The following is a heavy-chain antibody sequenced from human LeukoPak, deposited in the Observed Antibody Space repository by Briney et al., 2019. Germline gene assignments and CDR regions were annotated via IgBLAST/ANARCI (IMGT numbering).Heavy chain of an antibody. CDR3: AKDLDGSGSYIDY. D-gene: IGHD3-10*01. V-gene: IGHV3-74*01. CDR1: GFTFSSYW. Sequence: GGSLRLSCAASGFTFSSYWMHWVRQAPGKGLVWVSRINSDGSSTSYADSVKGRFTISRDNTKNTLYLQMNSLRAEDTAMYYCAKDLDGSGSYIDYWGQGTLVTVSS. CDR2: INSDGSST. J-gene: IGHJ4*02.